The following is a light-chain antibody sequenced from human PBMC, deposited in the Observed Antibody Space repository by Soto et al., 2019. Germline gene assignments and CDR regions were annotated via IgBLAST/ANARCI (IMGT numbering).Light chain of an antibody. CDR1: QSVSSSY. Sequence: EIVLTQSPGTLSLSPGERATLSCRASQSVSSSYLAWYQHKHGQAPRLLIYGASTRATGIPDRFSGSGSGTDFTLTISRLEPADFAVYYCQQYGSSPRTFRQGTKVEIK. V-gene: IGKV3-20*01. J-gene: IGKJ1*01. CDR3: QQYGSSPRT. CDR2: GAS.